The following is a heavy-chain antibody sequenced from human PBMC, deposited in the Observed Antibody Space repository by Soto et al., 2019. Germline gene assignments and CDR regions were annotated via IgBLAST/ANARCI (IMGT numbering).Heavy chain of an antibody. Sequence: PSDTLSLTCAFYGWSFRGYYWSWIRHPPGKGLEWIGEINHSGSTNYNPFLESRVIISVDTSKNQSTLKLSSVTAADMAVYYCARGCLEGATQPNFDNWGEGSLVTVYS. V-gene: IGHV4-34*01. CDR2: INHSGST. CDR3: ARGCLEGATQPNFDN. J-gene: IGHJ4*02. CDR1: GWSFRGYY. D-gene: IGHD1-26*01.